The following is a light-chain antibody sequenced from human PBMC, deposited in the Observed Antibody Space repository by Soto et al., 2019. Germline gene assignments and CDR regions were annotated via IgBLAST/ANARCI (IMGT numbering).Light chain of an antibody. CDR1: QSVSSSY. J-gene: IGKJ1*01. V-gene: IGKV3-20*01. CDR2: DAS. CDR3: QQYGSTPRT. Sequence: DIGMTQSTATLSLSHGDRATLSCRASQSVSSSYLAWYQQKPGQAPRLLIYDASRRATGIPDRFSGSGSGTDFTLTISRLEPEDFAVYYCQQYGSTPRTFCQGAMVDIK.